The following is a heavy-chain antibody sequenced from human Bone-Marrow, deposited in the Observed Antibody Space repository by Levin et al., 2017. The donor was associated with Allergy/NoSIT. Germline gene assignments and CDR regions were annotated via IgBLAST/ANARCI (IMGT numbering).Heavy chain of an antibody. CDR1: GYTFTSYG. CDR3: ARVSGVRGYSYGSGLETNYYYYYGMDV. V-gene: IGHV1-18*01. J-gene: IGHJ6*02. D-gene: IGHD5-18*01. CDR2: ISAYNGNT. Sequence: GASVKVSCKASGYTFTSYGISWVRQAPGQGLEWMGWISAYNGNTNYAQKLQGRVTMTTDTSTSTAYMELRSLRSDDTAVYYCARVSGVRGYSYGSGLETNYYYYYGMDVWGQGTTVTVSS.